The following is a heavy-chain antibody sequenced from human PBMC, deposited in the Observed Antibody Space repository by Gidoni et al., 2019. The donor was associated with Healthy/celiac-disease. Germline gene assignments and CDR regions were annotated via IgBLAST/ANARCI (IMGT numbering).Heavy chain of an antibody. J-gene: IGHJ5*02. V-gene: IGHV4-34*01. CDR1: GGSFSGYY. D-gene: IGHD2-21*01. CDR2: INHSGST. CDR3: ARDYQPSGPYWVTHNWFDP. Sequence: QVQLQQWDAGLLKPSETLALTRAVDGGSFSGYYGSWIRKPPGKGLEWIGEINHSGSTNYNPSRKSRVTISVDTSKNQFSLKWSSVTAADPAVYYCARDYQPSGPYWVTHNWFDPWGQGTLVTVSS.